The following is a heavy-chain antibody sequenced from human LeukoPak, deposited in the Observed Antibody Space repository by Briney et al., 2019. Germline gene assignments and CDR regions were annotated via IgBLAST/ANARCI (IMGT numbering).Heavy chain of an antibody. CDR2: FNPEIGNT. J-gene: IGHJ4*02. Sequence: ASVKVSCKASGYSFVGYGITWVRQAPGQGLEWMGWFNPEIGNTNYAQKVQGRATMTADTSTSTSYMELRSLRSDDTAVYYCAREHSSSWDQFDYWGQGTLVTVSS. V-gene: IGHV1-18*01. D-gene: IGHD6-13*01. CDR3: AREHSSSWDQFDY. CDR1: GYSFVGYG.